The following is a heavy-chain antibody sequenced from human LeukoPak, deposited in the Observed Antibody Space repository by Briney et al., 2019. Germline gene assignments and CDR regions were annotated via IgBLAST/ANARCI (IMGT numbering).Heavy chain of an antibody. J-gene: IGHJ6*03. CDR3: ARAIYGIFIYYMDV. CDR2: ISSVGTTI. V-gene: IGHV3-11*01. Sequence: GGSLRLSCAASGFTFSDYYMSWLRQTPGKGLEWVSYISSVGTTIYYADSVKGRFTISRDNAKNSLYLQMNSPRAEDTAVYYCARAIYGIFIYYMDVWGKGTTVTISS. D-gene: IGHD3-9*01. CDR1: GFTFSDYY.